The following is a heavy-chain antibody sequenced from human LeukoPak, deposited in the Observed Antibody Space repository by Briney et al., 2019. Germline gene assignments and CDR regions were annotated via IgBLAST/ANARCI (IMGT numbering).Heavy chain of an antibody. D-gene: IGHD1-26*01. V-gene: IGHV3-15*01. J-gene: IGHJ4*02. Sequence: GGSLRLSCAASGFTFSDAWMNWVRLAPGKGLEWVGRIKSRNRGETVDYAAPVKGRFTISRDDSETTVYLQMNSLKTEDTAIYYCTTDGSTTLSNTFDYWGQGTLVTVSS. CDR3: TTDGSTTLSNTFDY. CDR2: IKSRNRGETV. CDR1: GFTFSDAW.